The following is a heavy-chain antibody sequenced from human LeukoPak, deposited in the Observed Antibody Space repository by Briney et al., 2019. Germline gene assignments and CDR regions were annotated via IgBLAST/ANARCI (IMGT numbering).Heavy chain of an antibody. Sequence: SETLSLTCAIYGGSFSGYYWNWIRQPPGKGLEWIGEINHSGSTKYNPSLKSRVTISVDTSKNQFSLKLSSVTAADTAVYYWAGGRYQLLRGVFYYYAMDVWGQGTTVNVSS. J-gene: IGHJ6*02. D-gene: IGHD2-2*01. CDR3: AGGRYQLLRGVFYYYAMDV. V-gene: IGHV4-34*01. CDR2: INHSGST. CDR1: GGSFSGYY.